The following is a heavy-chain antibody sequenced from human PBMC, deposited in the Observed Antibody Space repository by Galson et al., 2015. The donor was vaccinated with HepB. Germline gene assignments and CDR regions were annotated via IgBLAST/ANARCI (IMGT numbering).Heavy chain of an antibody. CDR2: ISCNSGSI. CDR1: GFTFDDYA. J-gene: IGHJ3*02. Sequence: SLRLSCAASGFTFDDYAMHWVRQAPGKGLEWVSGISCNSGSIGYADSVKGRFTISRDNAKNSLYLQMISLRAEDTAFYYCAKAYYYGSSGYYGPFDIWGQGTMVTASS. D-gene: IGHD3-22*01. V-gene: IGHV3-9*01. CDR3: AKAYYYGSSGYYGPFDI.